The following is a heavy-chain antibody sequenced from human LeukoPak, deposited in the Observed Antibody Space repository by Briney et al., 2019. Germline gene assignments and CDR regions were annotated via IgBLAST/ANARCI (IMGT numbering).Heavy chain of an antibody. CDR2: IYYSGST. D-gene: IGHD3-16*01. CDR3: ARTRSLTYNWFDP. J-gene: IGHJ5*02. V-gene: IGHV4-34*01. CDR1: GGSFSGYY. Sequence: SETLSLTCAVYGGSFSGYYWSWIRQPPGKGLEWIGSIYYSGSTYYNPSLKSRVTISVDTSKNQFSLKLSSVTAADTAVYYCARTRSLTYNWFDPWGQGTLVTVSS.